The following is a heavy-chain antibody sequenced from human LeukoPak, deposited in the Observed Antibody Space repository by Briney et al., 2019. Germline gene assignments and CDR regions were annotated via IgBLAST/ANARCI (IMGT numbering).Heavy chain of an antibody. CDR1: GFTFNSYS. CDR3: ARLPYYFDY. V-gene: IGHV3-48*02. J-gene: IGHJ4*02. CDR2: ITSSSSTV. Sequence: GGSLRLSCAASGFTFNSYSMNWVRQAPGKGLEWVSYITSSSSTVYYADSVKGRFTISRDNAKNSLYLQMNSLRDDDTAAYYCARLPYYFDYWGQGTLVTVSS.